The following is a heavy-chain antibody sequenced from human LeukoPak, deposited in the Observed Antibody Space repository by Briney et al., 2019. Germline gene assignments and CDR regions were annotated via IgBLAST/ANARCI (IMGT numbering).Heavy chain of an antibody. CDR1: GGSIRSHY. D-gene: IGHD3-22*01. CDR3: ARDRGDYDSSGYYGYFDY. Sequence: SETLSLTCTVSGGSIRSHYWSWIRQPPGKGLEWIGYIYYSGSTNYNPSLKSRVTISVDTSKNRFSLKLSSVTAADTAVYYCARDRGDYDSSGYYGYFDYWGQGALVTVSS. CDR2: IYYSGST. J-gene: IGHJ4*02. V-gene: IGHV4-59*11.